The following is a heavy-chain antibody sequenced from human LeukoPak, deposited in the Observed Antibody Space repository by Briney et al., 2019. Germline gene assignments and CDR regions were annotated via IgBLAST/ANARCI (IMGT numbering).Heavy chain of an antibody. CDR3: ARLPLYDYVWGGYRYYFDY. CDR1: GGSISSSSYY. J-gene: IGHJ4*02. V-gene: IGHV4-39*01. D-gene: IGHD3-16*02. CDR2: IYYSGST. Sequence: PSETLSLTCTVSGGSISSSSYYWGWIRQPPGKGLEWIGSIYYSGSTYYNPSLKSRVTISVDTSKNQFSLKLSSVTAADTAVYYCARLPLYDYVWGGYRYYFDYWGQGTLVTVSS.